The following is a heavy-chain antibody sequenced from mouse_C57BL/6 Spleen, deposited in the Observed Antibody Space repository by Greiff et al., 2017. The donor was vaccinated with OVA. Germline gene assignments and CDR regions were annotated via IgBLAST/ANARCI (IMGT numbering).Heavy chain of an antibody. Sequence: QVQLQQSGAELARPGASVKLSCKASGYTFTSYGISWVKQSTGQGLEWIGEIYPRSGNTYYNEKFKGKATLTADKSSSTAYMELRSLTSEDSAVYFCARRGPYDNYCDYWGKGTTLTVSS. J-gene: IGHJ2*01. CDR1: GYTFTSYG. CDR2: IYPRSGNT. V-gene: IGHV1-81*01. D-gene: IGHD2-3*01. CDR3: ARRGPYDNYCDY.